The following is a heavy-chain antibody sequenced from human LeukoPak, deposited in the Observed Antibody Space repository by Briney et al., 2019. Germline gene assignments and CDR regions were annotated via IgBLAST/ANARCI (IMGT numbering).Heavy chain of an antibody. CDR1: GFTFSSYW. Sequence: GGSLRLSCAASGFTFSSYWMSWVRQAPGKGLEWVANIKQDGSEKYYVDSVEGRFTISRDNAKNSLYLQMNSLRAEDTAVYYCARDLKLAAAGIGWFDPWGQGTLVTVSS. CDR3: ARDLKLAAAGIGWFDP. J-gene: IGHJ5*02. V-gene: IGHV3-7*01. D-gene: IGHD6-13*01. CDR2: IKQDGSEK.